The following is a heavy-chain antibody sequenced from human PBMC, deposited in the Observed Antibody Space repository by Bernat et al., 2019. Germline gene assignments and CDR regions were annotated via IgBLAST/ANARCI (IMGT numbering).Heavy chain of an antibody. CDR3: ARLSDYDTRGSDFDY. CDR1: GYSFTSYW. D-gene: IGHD3-22*01. CDR2: IYPGVSDT. Sequence: EVQLVQSGAEVKKPGESLKISCKGSGYSFTSYWIAWVRQMPGKGLEWMEIIYPGVSDTKYSPPFQGQVTISADKSITTAYLQWSSLKASDTAMYYCARLSDYDTRGSDFDYWGQGTLVTVSS. J-gene: IGHJ4*02. V-gene: IGHV5-51*01.